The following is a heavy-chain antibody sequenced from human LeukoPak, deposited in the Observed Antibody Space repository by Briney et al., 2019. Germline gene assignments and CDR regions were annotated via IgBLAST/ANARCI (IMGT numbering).Heavy chain of an antibody. J-gene: IGHJ4*02. CDR1: GFTFSSYA. CDR3: AKDRNYYDSSGYYARLDY. D-gene: IGHD3-22*01. V-gene: IGHV3-23*01. Sequence: PGGSLRLSCAASGFTFSSYAMSWVRQAPGKGLEWVSAISGSSDSTYYADSVKGRFTISRDNSKNTLYLQVNSLRAEDTAVYYCAKDRNYYDSSGYYARLDYWGQGTLVTVSS. CDR2: ISGSSDST.